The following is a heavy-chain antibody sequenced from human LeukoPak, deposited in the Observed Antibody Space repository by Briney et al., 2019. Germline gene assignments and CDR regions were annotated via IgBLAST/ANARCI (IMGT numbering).Heavy chain of an antibody. CDR2: IYPGDSDT. CDR3: ARLGGYCSSTSCYAAMAY. Sequence: GESLKISCKGSGYSFTSYWIGWVRQMPGKGLEWMGIIYPGDSDTRYSPSFQGQVTISADKSISTAYLQWSSLKASDTAMYYCARLGGYCSSTSCYAAMAYWGQGTLVTVSS. D-gene: IGHD2-2*01. CDR1: GYSFTSYW. V-gene: IGHV5-51*01. J-gene: IGHJ4*02.